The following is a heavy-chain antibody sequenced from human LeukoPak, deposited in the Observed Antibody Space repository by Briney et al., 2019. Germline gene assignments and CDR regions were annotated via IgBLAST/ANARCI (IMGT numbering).Heavy chain of an antibody. CDR1: GFTFSTCA. CDR3: ANRGKYFFDY. V-gene: IGHV3-23*01. CDR2: IGNSGANT. J-gene: IGHJ4*02. D-gene: IGHD1-14*01. Sequence: GGSLRLSCAASGFTFSTCAMSWGRQAPGKGLEWVSTIGNSGANTYYADSVKGRFTISRDNSKNTLYLQMNSLRAEDTAVYYCANRGKYFFDYWGQGTLVTVSS.